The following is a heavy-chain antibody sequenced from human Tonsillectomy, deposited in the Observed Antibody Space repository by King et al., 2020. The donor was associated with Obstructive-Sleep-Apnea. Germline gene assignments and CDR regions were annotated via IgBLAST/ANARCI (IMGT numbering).Heavy chain of an antibody. CDR2: ISSSSSTI. D-gene: IGHD6-13*01. CDR1: GFTFNTYS. J-gene: IGHJ4*02. CDR3: ARDLDSSGWYFFDC. V-gene: IGHV3-48*01. Sequence: VQLVESGGGLVQPGGSLRLSCAASGFTFNTYSMNWVRQAPGKGLEWVSYISSSSSTIFYADSVKGRFTISRDNVKNSLSLQMNSLRAEDTAAYYCARDLDSSGWYFFDCWGQGTLVTVSS.